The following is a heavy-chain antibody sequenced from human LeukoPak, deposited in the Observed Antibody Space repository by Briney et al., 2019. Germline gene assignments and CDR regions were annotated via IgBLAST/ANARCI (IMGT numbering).Heavy chain of an antibody. V-gene: IGHV3-7*01. Sequence: GGSLRLSCAASDFSLSSLWMSWVRQAPGKGLEWVANIKRDGSDKNYVDPVKGRFTISRDNAKNSLYLDMSSLRVEDTAVYYCAREQEKTAMVTRDGFDIWGQGTMVTVSS. J-gene: IGHJ3*02. CDR1: DFSLSSLW. CDR3: AREQEKTAMVTRDGFDI. CDR2: IKRDGSDK. D-gene: IGHD5-24*01.